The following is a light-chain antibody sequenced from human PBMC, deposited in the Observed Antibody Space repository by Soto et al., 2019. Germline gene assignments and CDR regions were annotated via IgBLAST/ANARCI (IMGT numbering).Light chain of an antibody. V-gene: IGKV1-5*03. CDR1: QSINSW. CDR2: KAS. J-gene: IGKJ4*01. Sequence: DIQMTQSPSTLSAFVGDRVTITCRASQSINSWLAWYQQKPGKAPNLLIFKASNLESGAQSRFSGSGSGTEFTLTISSLQPDDFATYYCQQYHRSPVTFGGGTKVEIK. CDR3: QQYHRSPVT.